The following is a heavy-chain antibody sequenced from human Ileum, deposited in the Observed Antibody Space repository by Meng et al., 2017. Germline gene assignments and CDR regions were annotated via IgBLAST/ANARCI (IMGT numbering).Heavy chain of an antibody. CDR1: GFTVSSYY. V-gene: IGHV3-53*04. J-gene: IGHJ3*02. D-gene: IGHD3-16*02. CDR3: ARGMITFGGVVVTDAFDI. Sequence: GESLKISCAASGFTVSSYYMSWVRQAPGKGLEWVSVIYSGGSTYYADSVKGRFTISRHNSKNTLYLQMNSLRAEDTAVYYCARGMITFGGVVVTDAFDIWGQGTMVT. CDR2: IYSGGST.